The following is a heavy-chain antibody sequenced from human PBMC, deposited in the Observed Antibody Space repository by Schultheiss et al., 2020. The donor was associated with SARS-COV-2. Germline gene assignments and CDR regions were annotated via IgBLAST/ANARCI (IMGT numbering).Heavy chain of an antibody. CDR1: GGSISSNNW. Sequence: SETLSLTCAVSGGSISSNNWWSWVRQPPGKGLEWIGEINHSGSTNYNPSLKSRVTISVDTSKNQFSLKLSSVTAADTAVYYCARLQNNLRHYYYMDVWGKGTTVTVSS. J-gene: IGHJ6*03. D-gene: IGHD1-14*01. CDR3: ARLQNNLRHYYYMDV. CDR2: INHSGST. V-gene: IGHV4-4*02.